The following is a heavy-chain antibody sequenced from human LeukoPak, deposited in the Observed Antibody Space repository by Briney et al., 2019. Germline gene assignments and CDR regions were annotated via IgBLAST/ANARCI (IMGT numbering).Heavy chain of an antibody. CDR3: ARDRVPGRYYYGMDV. CDR1: GYTFTGYY. CDR2: INPNSGGT. D-gene: IGHD2-2*01. Sequence: ASVKVSCKASGYTFTGYYMHWVRQAPGQGLEWMGWINPNSGGTNYAQEFQGWVTMTRDTSISTAYMELSRLRSDDTAVYYCARDRVPGRYYYGMDVWGKGTTVTVSS. V-gene: IGHV1-2*04. J-gene: IGHJ6*04.